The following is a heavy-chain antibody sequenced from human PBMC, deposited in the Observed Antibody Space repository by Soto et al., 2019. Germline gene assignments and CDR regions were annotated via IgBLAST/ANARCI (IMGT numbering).Heavy chain of an antibody. CDR1: GFTFSSYG. V-gene: IGHV3-33*01. CDR3: ARNSESGYEFRAQNWCDP. J-gene: IGHJ5*02. Sequence: QVQLVESGGGVVQPGRSLRLSCAASGFTFSSYGMHWVRQAPGKGLEWVAVIWYDGSNKYYADSVKGRFTISRDNSKNTLYLQMNSLRSEDTAVDYCARNSESGYEFRAQNWCDPWGKGTLVTVSS. CDR2: IWYDGSNK. D-gene: IGHD5-12*01.